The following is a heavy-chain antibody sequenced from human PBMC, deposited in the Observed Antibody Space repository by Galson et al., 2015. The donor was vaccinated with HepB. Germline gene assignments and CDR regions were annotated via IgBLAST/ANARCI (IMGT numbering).Heavy chain of an antibody. CDR3: LVTSGDSLSGF. D-gene: IGHD2-21*02. CDR2: ISGYTGHT. Sequence: SVKVSCKASGYTFSSYGISWVRQAPGQGLEWMGWISGYTGHTNYAQKIQGRLTLTTDTPTSTAYMELRSLRSDDTAVYFCLVTSGDSLSGFWGQGTLVTVSS. J-gene: IGHJ4*02. V-gene: IGHV1-18*04. CDR1: GYTFSSYG.